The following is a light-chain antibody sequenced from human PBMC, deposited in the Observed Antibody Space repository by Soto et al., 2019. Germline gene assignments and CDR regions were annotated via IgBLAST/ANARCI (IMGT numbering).Light chain of an antibody. CDR1: QSVDNY. CDR2: DAS. CDR3: LQRSTWLLT. V-gene: IGKV3-11*01. Sequence: EIVLTQSPATLSLSPGERATLSCRASQSVDNYLAWFQHKPGQAPRLLIYDASKRAAGIPARFSGSGSGTDFTLTISSLEPEDFAVYYCLQRSTWLLTFGGGTRVEIK. J-gene: IGKJ4*01.